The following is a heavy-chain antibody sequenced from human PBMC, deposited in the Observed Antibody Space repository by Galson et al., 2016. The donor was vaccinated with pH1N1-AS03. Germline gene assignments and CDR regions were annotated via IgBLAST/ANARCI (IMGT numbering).Heavy chain of an antibody. CDR3: ARGWLENTFDI. V-gene: IGHV3-48*02. J-gene: IGHJ3*02. CDR2: IGSGGIPI. D-gene: IGHD5-24*01. Sequence: SLRLSCATSGFTFSTYSMDRVRQAPGRGLEWVSFIGSGGIPIYYADSVKGRFTISRDNARNSVYLQMNSLRDEDTAVYYCARGWLENTFDIWGQGTMVTVSS. CDR1: GFTFSTYS.